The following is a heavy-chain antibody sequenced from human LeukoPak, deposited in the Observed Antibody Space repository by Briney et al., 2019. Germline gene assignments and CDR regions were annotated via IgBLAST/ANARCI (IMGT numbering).Heavy chain of an antibody. CDR3: ATGRSMPT. D-gene: IGHD2-2*01. Sequence: PGGSLRLSCSVSGFSFSNYWMSWVRQAPGKGLEWVASINEDGSQIQYVDSVKGRFTISRDNAKNSLYLQVNSLRAEDTAVYYCATGRSMPTWGQGTLVTVSS. V-gene: IGHV3-7*01. CDR2: INEDGSQI. CDR1: GFSFSNYW. J-gene: IGHJ5*02.